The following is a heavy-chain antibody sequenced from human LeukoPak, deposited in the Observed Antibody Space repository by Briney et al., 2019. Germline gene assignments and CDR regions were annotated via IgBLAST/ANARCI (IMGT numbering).Heavy chain of an antibody. D-gene: IGHD3-3*01. CDR3: ASIYYDFWSAQDAFDI. V-gene: IGHV3-7*01. CDR2: IKQDGSEK. CDR1: GFTFSSYW. Sequence: PGGSLRLSCAASGFTFSSYWMSWVRQAPGKGLEWVANIKQDGSEKYYVDSVKGRFTISRDNAKNSLYLQMNSLRAEDTAVYYCASIYYDFWSAQDAFDIWGQGTMVTVSS. J-gene: IGHJ3*02.